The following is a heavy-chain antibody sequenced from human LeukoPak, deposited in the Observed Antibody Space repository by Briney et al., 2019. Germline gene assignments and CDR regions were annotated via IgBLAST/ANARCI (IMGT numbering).Heavy chain of an antibody. CDR2: ISSGSNYI. D-gene: IGHD3-22*01. CDR1: GFTFSIYS. V-gene: IGHV3-21*01. J-gene: IGHJ4*02. Sequence: GGSLRLSCAASGFTFSIYSMNWVRQAPGKGLEWVSSISSGSNYIDYADSVKGRFTISRDNAKNSLYLQMNSLRAEDTAVYYCARDFFADSSGYPAYWGQGTLVTVSS. CDR3: ARDFFADSSGYPAY.